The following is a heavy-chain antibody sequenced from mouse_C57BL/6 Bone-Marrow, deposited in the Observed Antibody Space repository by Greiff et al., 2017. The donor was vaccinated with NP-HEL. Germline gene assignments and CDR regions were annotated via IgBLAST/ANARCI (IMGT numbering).Heavy chain of an antibody. Sequence: QVQLQQSGAELVRPGASVKLSCKASGYTFTDYYINWVKQRPGQGLEWIARIYPGSGNTYYNEKLKGKATLTAEKSSSTAYMQLSSLTSEDSAVYVGARGPILAMDYWGQGTSVTVSS. CDR3: ARGPILAMDY. V-gene: IGHV1-76*01. J-gene: IGHJ4*01. CDR1: GYTFTDYY. CDR2: IYPGSGNT.